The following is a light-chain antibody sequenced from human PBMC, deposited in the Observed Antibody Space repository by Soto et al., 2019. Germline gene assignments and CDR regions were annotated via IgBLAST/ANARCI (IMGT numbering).Light chain of an antibody. CDR3: QQYKNWPPFT. CDR2: SVS. V-gene: IGKV3-15*01. CDR1: ESVTGN. Sequence: EIVLTQSPATLSVSLGEIATLSCRASESVTGNLAWLQHKPGQPPRLLIYSVSTRATGVPARFSGSASGTEFTLTISSLQSEDSAIYYCQQYKNWPPFTFGQGTKLEIK. J-gene: IGKJ2*01.